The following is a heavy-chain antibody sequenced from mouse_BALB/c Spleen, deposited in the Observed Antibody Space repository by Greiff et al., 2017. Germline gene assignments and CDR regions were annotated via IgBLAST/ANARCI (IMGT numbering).Heavy chain of an antibody. CDR3: ARWGYGYDGAWFAY. D-gene: IGHD2-2*01. Sequence: QVQLQQSGPELVKPGASVKISCKASGYAFSSSWMNWVKQRPGQGLEWIGRIYPGDGDTNYNGKFKGKATLTADKSSSTAYMQLSSLTSVDSAVYFCARWGYGYDGAWFAYWGQGTLVTVSA. V-gene: IGHV1-82*01. CDR1: GYAFSSSW. J-gene: IGHJ3*01. CDR2: IYPGDGDT.